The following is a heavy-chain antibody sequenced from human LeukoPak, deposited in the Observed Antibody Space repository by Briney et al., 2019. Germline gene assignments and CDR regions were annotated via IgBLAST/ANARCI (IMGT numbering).Heavy chain of an antibody. CDR2: ISSGSSYT. CDR1: GFSFSEYY. V-gene: IGHV3-11*05. Sequence: GGSLRLSCAASGFSFSEYYMSWIRQAPGKGLEWVSCISSGSSYTNYTDSVKGRFTISRDNSKNTLYLQMNSLRAEDTAVYYCARDRYAFDIWGQGTMVTVSS. CDR3: ARDRYAFDI. J-gene: IGHJ3*02.